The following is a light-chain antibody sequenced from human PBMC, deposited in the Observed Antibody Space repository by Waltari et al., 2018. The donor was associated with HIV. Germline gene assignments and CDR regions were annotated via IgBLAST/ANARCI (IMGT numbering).Light chain of an antibody. CDR1: SSDVGRYNL. V-gene: IGLV2-23*02. CDR2: EVT. J-gene: IGLJ1*01. Sequence: QSALTQPASVSGSPGQSITISCTATSSDVGRYNLVSWYQHHQGKDPKLIIYEVTKRPSGISNRFSGSKSGNTASLTISGLQAEDEADYYCCSFVGSSNYVFGTATKVTVL. CDR3: CSFVGSSNYV.